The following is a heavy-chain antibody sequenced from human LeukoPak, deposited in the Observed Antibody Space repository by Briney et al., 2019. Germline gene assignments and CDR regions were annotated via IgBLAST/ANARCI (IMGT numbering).Heavy chain of an antibody. J-gene: IGHJ4*02. Sequence: GGSLRLSCAASRFTFSTYAMHWVRQASGKGLEWVAVISSDGSNKDYADSVKGRLTISRDNSKNTLYLEMNSLRAGDTAVYYCVTRLVAYFDYWGQGTLVTVSS. D-gene: IGHD2-15*01. CDR2: ISSDGSNK. CDR3: VTRLVAYFDY. V-gene: IGHV3-30-3*01. CDR1: RFTFSTYA.